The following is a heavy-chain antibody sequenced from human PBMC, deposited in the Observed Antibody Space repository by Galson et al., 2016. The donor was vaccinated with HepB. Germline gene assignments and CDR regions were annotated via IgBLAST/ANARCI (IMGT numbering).Heavy chain of an antibody. V-gene: IGHV4-30-2*01. CDR3: VRYDGDSGWFDP. CDR1: GGPISGGGYS. J-gene: IGHJ5*02. D-gene: IGHD4-17*01. CDR2: IYQSGTT. Sequence: TLSLTCAVSGGPISGGGYSWSWIRQPPGKGLEWIGYIYQSGTTYYNPSLKSRVTISVSTSKNQFSLKLSSVTAADTAVYYCVRYDGDSGWFDPWGQGTLVTVSS.